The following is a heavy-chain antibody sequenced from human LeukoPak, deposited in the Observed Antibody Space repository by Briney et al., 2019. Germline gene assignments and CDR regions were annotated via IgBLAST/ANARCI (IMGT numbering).Heavy chain of an antibody. Sequence: GGSLRLSCAASGFTFSSYSINWVRQAPGKGLEWVSSISSSSSYIYYADSVKGRFTISRDNAKNSLYLQMNSLRAEDTAVYYCARVKATTPFDYWGQETLVTVSS. CDR2: ISSSSSYI. V-gene: IGHV3-21*01. CDR1: GFTFSSYS. D-gene: IGHD5-24*01. CDR3: ARVKATTPFDY. J-gene: IGHJ4*02.